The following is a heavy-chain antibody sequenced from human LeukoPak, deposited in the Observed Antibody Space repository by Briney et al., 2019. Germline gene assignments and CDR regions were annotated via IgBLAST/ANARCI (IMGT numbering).Heavy chain of an antibody. CDR1: GFTFSDYY. CDR2: ISSSGSTI. V-gene: IGHV3-11*01. D-gene: IGHD6-19*01. Sequence: GGSLRLSCAASGFTFSDYYMSWIRQAPGKGLEWVSYISSSGSTIYYADSVKGRFTISRDNAKNSLYLQMNSLRAEDTALYYCAKDMRRGSGWAPFDLWGRGTLVTVSS. J-gene: IGHJ2*01. CDR3: AKDMRRGSGWAPFDL.